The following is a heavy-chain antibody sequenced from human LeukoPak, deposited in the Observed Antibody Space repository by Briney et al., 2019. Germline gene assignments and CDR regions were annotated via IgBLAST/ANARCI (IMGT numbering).Heavy chain of an antibody. Sequence: SQTLSLTCTVSGVSISSDKYYWSWIRQRPGKGLEWIGYMYYSGSTSYNPSLKSRVSISLGTPKNQFSLKLTSVTAADTAVYYCATPYCGTISCLDVFDIWCQGTMVTVSS. J-gene: IGHJ3*02. CDR3: ATPYCGTISCLDVFDI. CDR2: MYYSGST. V-gene: IGHV4-31*03. D-gene: IGHD2-21*01. CDR1: GVSISSDKYY.